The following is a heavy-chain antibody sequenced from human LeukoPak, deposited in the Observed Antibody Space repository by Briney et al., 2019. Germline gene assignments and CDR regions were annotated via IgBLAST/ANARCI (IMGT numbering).Heavy chain of an antibody. V-gene: IGHV1-69*01. CDR2: IIPIFGTA. J-gene: IGHJ3*02. D-gene: IGHD3-10*01. Sequence: ASVKVSCKASGGTFSSYAISWVRQAPGQGLECMGGIIPIFGTANYAQKFQGRVTITADESTSTAYMELSSLRSEDTAVYYCVLNSRMVRDDAFDIWGQGTMVTVSS. CDR1: GGTFSSYA. CDR3: VLNSRMVRDDAFDI.